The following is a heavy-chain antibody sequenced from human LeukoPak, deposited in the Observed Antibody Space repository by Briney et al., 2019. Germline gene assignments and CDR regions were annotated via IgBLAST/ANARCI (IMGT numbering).Heavy chain of an antibody. D-gene: IGHD6-13*01. CDR2: ISSSSYI. CDR1: GFTFSSYS. V-gene: IGHV3-21*04. Sequence: GGSLRLSCAASGFTFSSYSMNWVRQAPGKGLEWVSSISSSSYIYYADSVKGRFTISRDNAKNSLYLQMNSLRAEDTAVYYCARALSRLYYYYGMDVWGQGTTVTVSS. J-gene: IGHJ6*02. CDR3: ARALSRLYYYYGMDV.